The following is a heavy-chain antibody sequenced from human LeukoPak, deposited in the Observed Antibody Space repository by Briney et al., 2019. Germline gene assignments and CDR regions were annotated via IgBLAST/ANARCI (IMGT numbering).Heavy chain of an antibody. V-gene: IGHV1-2*02. J-gene: IGHJ4*02. Sequence: ASVKVSCKASGYTFTDYYMHWVRQAPGQGLEWMGWLNPNSGVTNYAQTFQGRVTMTRDTSISTAYMELSRLRSDDTAVYYCARLVRSYPFHWGQGTLVTVSS. CDR2: LNPNSGVT. CDR1: GYTFTDYY. CDR3: ARLVRSYPFH. D-gene: IGHD1-26*01.